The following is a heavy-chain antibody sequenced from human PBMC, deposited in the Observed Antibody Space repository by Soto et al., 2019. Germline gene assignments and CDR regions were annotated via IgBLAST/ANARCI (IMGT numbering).Heavy chain of an antibody. D-gene: IGHD6-19*01. V-gene: IGHV1-18*01. J-gene: IGHJ6*04. CDR3: ARDLDVGLVDF. CDR2: ISAYNGNT. CDR1: GYTFTSYG. Sequence: QVQLVQSGAEVKKPGASVKVSCKASGYTFTSYGISWVRQAPGQGLEWMGWISAYNGNTKYAQKLQGRVTMTTDTCTSTAYMEVGGLRSEDTAVYYCARDLDVGLVDFWRKGTMVTVSS.